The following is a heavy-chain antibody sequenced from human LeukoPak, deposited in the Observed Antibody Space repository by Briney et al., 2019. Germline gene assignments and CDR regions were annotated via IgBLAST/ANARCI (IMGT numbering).Heavy chain of an antibody. CDR2: MYHSGST. J-gene: IGHJ4*02. V-gene: IGHV4-38-2*02. D-gene: IGHD2-2*01. CDR3: ARVGGDVVVPAAIDY. CDR1: GYSISSGHY. Sequence: SETLSLTCTVSGYSISSGHYWGWIRQPPGKGLEWIGSMYHSGSTYYNPPLKSRVTISEDTSKNQFSLKLSSVTAADTAVYYCARVGGDVVVPAAIDYWGQGTLVTVSS.